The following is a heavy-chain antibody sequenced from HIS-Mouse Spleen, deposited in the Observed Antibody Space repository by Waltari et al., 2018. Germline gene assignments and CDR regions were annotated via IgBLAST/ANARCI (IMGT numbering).Heavy chain of an antibody. D-gene: IGHD3-3*01. CDR2: LNYSGRT. CDR3: ARSPYYDFWSGYSDNWFDP. Sequence: QVQLQESGPGLVKPSQTLSLTCTVPVGSISSGRYYWSWIRQYPGKALEWIGSLNYSGRTTYNPSLKNRVTISLDTSKNQFSLKLCSVTAADTAVYYFARSPYYDFWSGYSDNWFDPWGQGTLVTVSS. V-gene: IGHV4-31*03. CDR1: VGSISSGRYY. J-gene: IGHJ5*02.